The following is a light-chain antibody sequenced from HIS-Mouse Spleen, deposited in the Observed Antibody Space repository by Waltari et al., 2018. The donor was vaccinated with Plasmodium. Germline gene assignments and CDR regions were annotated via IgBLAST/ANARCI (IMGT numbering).Light chain of an antibody. CDR1: PLPKKY. Sequence: SYELTQPPSMSVSPGQTARITCSGDPLPKKYAYWYQQKSGQAPVLVIYEDSKRPSGIPERFSGSSSGTRATLTISGAQVEDEADYYCYSTDSSGNHRVFGGGTKLTVL. V-gene: IGLV3-10*01. CDR3: YSTDSSGNHRV. J-gene: IGLJ3*02. CDR2: EDS.